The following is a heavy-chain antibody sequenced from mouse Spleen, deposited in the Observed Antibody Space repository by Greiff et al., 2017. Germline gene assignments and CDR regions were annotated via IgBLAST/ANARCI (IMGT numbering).Heavy chain of an antibody. Sequence: VQLQQPGAELVKPGASVKLSCKASGYTFTSYWMQWVKQRPGQGLEWIGEIDPSDSYTNYNQKFKGKATLTVDTSSSTAYMQLSSLTSEDSAVYYCAPYYYGSSSRLCWYFDVWGTGTTVTVSS. CDR2: IDPSDSYT. D-gene: IGHD1-1*01. CDR1: GYTFTSYW. J-gene: IGHJ1*03. CDR3: APYYYGSSSRLCWYFDV. V-gene: IGHV1-50*01.